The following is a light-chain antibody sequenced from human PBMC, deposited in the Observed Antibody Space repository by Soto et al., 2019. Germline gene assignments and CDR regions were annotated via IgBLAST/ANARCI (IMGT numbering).Light chain of an antibody. J-gene: IGKJ1*01. Sequence: DIKMTQSPSTLSATIGDRVTITCRASQRISSWLAWYQQKPGKAPKVLIYDASSLESGVPSRFSGSGSGTEFTLTISSLQPDDFATYYCQQYNSYPWTFGQGTKVDIK. CDR2: DAS. CDR1: QRISSW. V-gene: IGKV1-5*01. CDR3: QQYNSYPWT.